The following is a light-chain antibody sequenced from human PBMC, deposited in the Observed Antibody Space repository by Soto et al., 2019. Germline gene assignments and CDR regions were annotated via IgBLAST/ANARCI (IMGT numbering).Light chain of an antibody. CDR2: DVS. CDR1: SSDIGRYNY. CDR3: SSYISSSTYV. Sequence: QSVLTQPASVSGSPGQSITISCIGTSSDIGRYNYVSWYQQYPGKAPKFMIYDVSNRPSGVSNRFSGSKSGNTASLTISGLQAEDEADYYYSSYISSSTYVFGTGTKVTVL. V-gene: IGLV2-14*01. J-gene: IGLJ1*01.